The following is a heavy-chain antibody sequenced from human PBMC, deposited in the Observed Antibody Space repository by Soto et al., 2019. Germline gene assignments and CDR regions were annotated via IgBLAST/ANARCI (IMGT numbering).Heavy chain of an antibody. CDR3: VRDYQYGFDM. V-gene: IGHV3-48*01. CDR2: ISSNSDAM. J-gene: IGHJ3*02. CDR1: GFTFNTFP. D-gene: IGHD3-16*02. Sequence: EVQLVESGGGFVQPGGSLRLSCAASGFTFNTFPMNWVRLAPGKGLEWLSHISSNSDAMYYADSVKGRFTISRDNARKSLYLQMNSLLGDGTAVYYCVRDYQYGFDMWGQGTMVTVSS.